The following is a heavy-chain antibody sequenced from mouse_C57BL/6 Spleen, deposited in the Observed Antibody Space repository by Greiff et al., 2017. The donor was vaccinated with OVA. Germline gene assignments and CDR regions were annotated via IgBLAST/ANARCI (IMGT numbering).Heavy chain of an antibody. CDR2: ISYDGSN. Sequence: EVQLVESGPGLVKPSQSLSLTCSVTGYSITSGYYWNWIRQFPGNKLEWMGYISYDGSNNYNPSLKNRISITRDTSKNQFFLKLNSVTTEDTATYYCARYGGLRRGNFDYWGQGTTLTVSS. J-gene: IGHJ2*01. CDR1: GYSITSGYY. D-gene: IGHD2-4*01. V-gene: IGHV3-6*01. CDR3: ARYGGLRRGNFDY.